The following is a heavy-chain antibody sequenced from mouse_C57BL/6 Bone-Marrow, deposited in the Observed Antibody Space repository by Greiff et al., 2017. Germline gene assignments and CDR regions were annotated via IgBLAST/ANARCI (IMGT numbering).Heavy chain of an antibody. CDR3: ARTDGYGWFAY. CDR1: GYAFTNYL. J-gene: IGHJ3*01. Sequence: QVQLQQSGAELVRPGTSVKVSCKASGYAFTNYLIEWVKQRPGQGLEWIGVINPGSGGTNYNEKFKGKATLTADKSSSTAYMQLSSLTSEDSAVYFCARTDGYGWFAYWGQGTLVTVSA. D-gene: IGHD2-2*01. CDR2: INPGSGGT. V-gene: IGHV1-54*01.